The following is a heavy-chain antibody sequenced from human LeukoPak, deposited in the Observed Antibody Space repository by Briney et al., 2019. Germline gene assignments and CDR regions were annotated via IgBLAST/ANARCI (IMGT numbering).Heavy chain of an antibody. J-gene: IGHJ3*02. Sequence: SETLSLTCAVYGGSFSGYYWNWIRQPPGKGLEWIGEINHSGSTNYNPSLKSRVTISADTSKNQFSLKLSSVTAADTAVYYYARGYPKPAFDIWAKGQWSPSLQ. CDR3: ARGYPKPAFDI. CDR1: GGSFSGYY. CDR2: INHSGST. V-gene: IGHV4-34*01.